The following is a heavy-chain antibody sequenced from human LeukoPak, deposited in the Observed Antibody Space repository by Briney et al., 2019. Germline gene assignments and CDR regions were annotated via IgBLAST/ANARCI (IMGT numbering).Heavy chain of an antibody. J-gene: IGHJ4*02. CDR3: ARLRGYSYGPTKYYFDY. Sequence: ASETLSLTCAVYGGSFSGYYWSWIHQPPGKGLEWIGEINHSGSTNYNPSLKSRVTISVDTSKNQFSLKLSSVTAADTAVYYCARLRGYSYGPTKYYFDYWGQGTLVTVSS. CDR1: GGSFSGYY. V-gene: IGHV4-34*01. CDR2: INHSGST. D-gene: IGHD5-18*01.